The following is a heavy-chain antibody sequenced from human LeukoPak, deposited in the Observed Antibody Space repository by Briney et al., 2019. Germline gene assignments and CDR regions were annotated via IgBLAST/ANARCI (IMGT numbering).Heavy chain of an antibody. Sequence: SETLSLTCTVSGGSISNKYWSWIRQPPGKGLEWIGYIYYSGSTNYNPSLKSRVTILVDTSKNQFSLKLSSVTAADTALYYCARDHSGSYYSFYYYYYMDVWGKGTTVTVSS. J-gene: IGHJ6*03. V-gene: IGHV4-59*01. CDR1: GGSISNKY. CDR2: IYYSGST. CDR3: ARDHSGSYYSFYYYYYMDV. D-gene: IGHD1-26*01.